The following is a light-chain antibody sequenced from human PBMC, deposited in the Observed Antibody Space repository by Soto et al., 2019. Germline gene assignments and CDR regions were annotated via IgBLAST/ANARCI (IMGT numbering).Light chain of an antibody. J-gene: IGKJ1*01. Sequence: DIQMTHSPSSLSASLGYRFTITCRASQSISSYLNWYQQKPGKAPKLLIYAASSLQSGVPSRFSGSGSGTDFTLTISSLQPEDFATYYCQQSYSTPRTFGQGTKVDIK. CDR1: QSISSY. CDR3: QQSYSTPRT. CDR2: AAS. V-gene: IGKV1-39*01.